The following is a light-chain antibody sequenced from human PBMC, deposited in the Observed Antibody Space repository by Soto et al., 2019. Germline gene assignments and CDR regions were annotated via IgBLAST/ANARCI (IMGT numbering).Light chain of an antibody. J-gene: IGKJ2*01. Sequence: EIVMTQSPATLSVSQGERATLSCRASQSVSSNLAWYQQKPGQAPRLLIYGASTRATGIPARFSGSRSGTEFTLTLSSLQSEDFAVYYCQQYNNWPYTFGQGTKLEIK. CDR3: QQYNNWPYT. V-gene: IGKV3-15*01. CDR1: QSVSSN. CDR2: GAS.